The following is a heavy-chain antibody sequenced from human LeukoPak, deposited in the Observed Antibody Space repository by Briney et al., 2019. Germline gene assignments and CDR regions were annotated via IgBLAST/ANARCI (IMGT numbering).Heavy chain of an antibody. CDR3: ARGTAGPGSFDY. Sequence: SETLSLTCTVSGYSITSGYYWGWIRPPPGKGLEWIGSIYHSGSTYYNPSLKSRVTISVDTSKNQFSLKLSSVTAADTAVYYCARGTAGPGSFDYWGQGTLVTVSS. CDR1: GYSITSGYY. J-gene: IGHJ4*02. CDR2: IYHSGST. V-gene: IGHV4-38-2*02. D-gene: IGHD3-10*01.